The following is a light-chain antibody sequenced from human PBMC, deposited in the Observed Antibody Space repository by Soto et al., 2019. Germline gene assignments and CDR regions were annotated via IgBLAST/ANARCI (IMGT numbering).Light chain of an antibody. Sequence: EIVMTQSPATLSVSPGERATLSCRASQSVSSNLAWYQQKPGQAPRLLVYGASTRAAGIPARFSGSGSATEFTLAISSVQAEDFAVYYCQQDNNWPPYTFGQGTKLEIK. J-gene: IGKJ2*01. CDR1: QSVSSN. V-gene: IGKV3-15*01. CDR3: QQDNNWPPYT. CDR2: GAS.